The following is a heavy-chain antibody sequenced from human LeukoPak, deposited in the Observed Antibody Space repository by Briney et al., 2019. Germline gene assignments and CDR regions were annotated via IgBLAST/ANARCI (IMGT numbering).Heavy chain of an antibody. Sequence: GSLRLSCAASGFTFSSYSMNWVRQAPGKGLEWVSAISGSGGSTYYSDSVKGRFTISRDNSKNTLYLQMNSLRAEDTAVYYCAKDQMATIHYWGQGTLVTVSS. CDR1: GFTFSSYS. CDR2: ISGSGGST. D-gene: IGHD5-24*01. J-gene: IGHJ4*02. V-gene: IGHV3-23*01. CDR3: AKDQMATIHY.